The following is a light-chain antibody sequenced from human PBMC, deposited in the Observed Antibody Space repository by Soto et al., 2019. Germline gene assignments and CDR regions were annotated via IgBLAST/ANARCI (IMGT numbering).Light chain of an antibody. CDR2: GNS. J-gene: IGLJ3*02. Sequence: QSVLTQPPSVSGAPGQKVTISCTGSSSNIGARNDVHWYQQLPGRAPKLLIYGNSNRPSGVPDRFSGSKSGTSGSLAITGLQAEDEGEYHCQSYDSRTGWVFGGGTKVTVL. V-gene: IGLV1-40*01. CDR1: SSNIGARND. CDR3: QSYDSRTGWV.